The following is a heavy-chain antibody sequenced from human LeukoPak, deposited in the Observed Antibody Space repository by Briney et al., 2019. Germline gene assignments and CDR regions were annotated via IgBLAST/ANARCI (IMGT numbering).Heavy chain of an antibody. CDR2: IIPIFGTA. CDR3: ARQIVVVPAAISWFDP. Sequence: VASVEVSCKASGGTFSSYAISWVRQAPGQGLEWMGGIIPIFGTANYAQKFQGRVTITTDESTSTAYMELSSLRSEDTAVYYCARQIVVVPAAISWFDPWGQGTLVTVSS. CDR1: GGTFSSYA. D-gene: IGHD2-2*01. V-gene: IGHV1-69*05. J-gene: IGHJ5*02.